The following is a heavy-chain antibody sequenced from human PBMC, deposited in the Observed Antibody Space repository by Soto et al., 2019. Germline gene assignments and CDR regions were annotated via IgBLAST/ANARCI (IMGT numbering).Heavy chain of an antibody. CDR2: INPSGGST. V-gene: IGHV1-46*01. J-gene: IGHJ4*02. CDR3: ARDPYVVVVADTTGQLDY. D-gene: IGHD2-15*01. CDR1: GYTFTSYY. Sequence: QVQLVQSGAEVKKPGASVKVSCKASGYTFTSYYMHWVRQAPGQGLEWMGIINPSGGSTSYAQKFQGRVTMTRDTSTSTVYMELSSLRSEDTAVYYCARDPYVVVVADTTGQLDYWGQGTLVTVSS.